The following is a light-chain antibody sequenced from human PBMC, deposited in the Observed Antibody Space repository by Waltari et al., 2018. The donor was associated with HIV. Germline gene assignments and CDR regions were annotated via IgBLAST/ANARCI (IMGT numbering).Light chain of an antibody. CDR1: SSNIGSHT. Sequence: QSVLTQPPSASGTPGQRVTISCSGSSSNIGSHTVNRYQQLPGTAPKLLSYSNNQRPSGVPDRFSGSKSGTSASLAISGLQSEDEADYYCAAWDDSLNGVVFGGGTKLTVL. CDR2: SNN. V-gene: IGLV1-44*01. CDR3: AAWDDSLNGVV. J-gene: IGLJ2*01.